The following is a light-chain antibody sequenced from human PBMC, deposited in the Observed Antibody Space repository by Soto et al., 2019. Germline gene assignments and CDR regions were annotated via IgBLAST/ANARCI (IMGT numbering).Light chain of an antibody. CDR2: SNN. V-gene: IGLV1-44*01. Sequence: QAVVTQPPSASGTPGQRVTISCSGSSSNIGSNTVNWYQQLPGTAPKLLIYSNNQRPSGVPDRFSGSKSGTSASLAISGLQSEDEAYYYCATWDDSLSGPVFGGGTKLNVL. CDR1: SSNIGSNT. CDR3: ATWDDSLSGPV. J-gene: IGLJ2*01.